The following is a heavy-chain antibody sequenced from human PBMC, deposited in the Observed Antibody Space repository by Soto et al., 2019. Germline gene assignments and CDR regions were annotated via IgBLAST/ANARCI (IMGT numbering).Heavy chain of an antibody. CDR2: SSYDGRET. CDR1: DFDFSSYG. J-gene: IGHJ1*01. CDR3: XXXXXXXXXXPDT. V-gene: IGHV3-30*03. Sequence: GGSLRLSCAASDFDFSSYGIHWVRQAPGKGLEWVAASSYDGRETFYADSAKGRFTVSKEMSKNTAFLQMNALRHEDTAVYFXXXXXXXXXXXPDTWGPGTLSPVAS.